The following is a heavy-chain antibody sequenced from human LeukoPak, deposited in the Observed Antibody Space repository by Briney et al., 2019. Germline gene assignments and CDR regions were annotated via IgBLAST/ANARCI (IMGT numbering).Heavy chain of an antibody. Sequence: SETLSLTCTVSGGSMSGYYWSWIRQSPGKGLEWIAYIYYSGTINYNPSLKTRVTISVDTSKKQFSLKLTSVTTADTAVYYCARGVDYFDYWGQGTLVTVSS. CDR2: IYYSGTI. CDR1: GGSMSGYY. V-gene: IGHV4-59*01. J-gene: IGHJ4*02. CDR3: ARGVDYFDY.